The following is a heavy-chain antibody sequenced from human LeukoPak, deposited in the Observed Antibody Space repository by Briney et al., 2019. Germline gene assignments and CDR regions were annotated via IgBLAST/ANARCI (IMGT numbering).Heavy chain of an antibody. J-gene: IGHJ6*02. CDR3: ARDGMNYGILRFYGMDV. Sequence: GGSLRLSCSASGFTFSVYALHWVRQAPGKGLEWVSYISSSGSTIYYADSVKGRFTISRDNAKNSLYQQMNSLRAEDTAVYYCARDGMNYGILRFYGMDVWGQGTTVTVSS. CDR2: ISSSGSTI. V-gene: IGHV3-48*04. D-gene: IGHD3-9*01. CDR1: GFTFSVYA.